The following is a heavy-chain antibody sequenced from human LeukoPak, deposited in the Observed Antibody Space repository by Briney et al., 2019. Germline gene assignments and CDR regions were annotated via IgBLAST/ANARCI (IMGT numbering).Heavy chain of an antibody. CDR2: IYYSGST. Sequence: PSETLSLTCTVSGGSISSYYWSWIRQPPGKGLEWNGYIYYSGSTNYNPSLKSRVTISVDTSKNQFSLKLSSVTAADTAVYYCARAYGDYGHNWYFDLWGRGTLVTVSS. CDR1: GGSISSYY. J-gene: IGHJ2*01. D-gene: IGHD4-17*01. V-gene: IGHV4-59*01. CDR3: ARAYGDYGHNWYFDL.